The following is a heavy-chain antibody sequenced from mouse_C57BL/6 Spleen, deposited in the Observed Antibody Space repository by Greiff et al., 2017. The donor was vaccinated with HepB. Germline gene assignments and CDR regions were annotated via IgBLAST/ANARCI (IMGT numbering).Heavy chain of an antibody. J-gene: IGHJ1*03. Sequence: VQLQQSGAELVKPGASVKISCKASGYAFSSYWMNWVKQRPGKGLEWIGQIYPGDGDTNYNGKFKGKATLTADKSSSTAYMQLSSLTSEDSAVYFCARRITTVVGYWYFDVWGTGTTVTVSS. CDR2: IYPGDGDT. CDR3: ARRITTVVGYWYFDV. V-gene: IGHV1-80*01. CDR1: GYAFSSYW. D-gene: IGHD1-1*01.